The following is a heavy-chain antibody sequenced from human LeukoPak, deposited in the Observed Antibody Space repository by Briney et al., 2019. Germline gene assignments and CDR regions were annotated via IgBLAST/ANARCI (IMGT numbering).Heavy chain of an antibody. D-gene: IGHD6-13*01. J-gene: IGHJ3*01. Sequence: PGGSPRLSCAASGFTFSGYAMSWVRQAPGKGLEWVSALSGLGDNTYYADSVKGRFTISRDNSKNTLYLQMDSLRAEDTAVYYCAKARIAAAGTGAFDVWGQGTTVTVSS. CDR3: AKARIAAAGTGAFDV. CDR2: LSGLGDNT. CDR1: GFTFSGYA. V-gene: IGHV3-23*01.